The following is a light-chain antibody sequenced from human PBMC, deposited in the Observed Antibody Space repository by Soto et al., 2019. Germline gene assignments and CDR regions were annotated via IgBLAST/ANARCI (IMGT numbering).Light chain of an antibody. CDR2: AAS. Sequence: AIQMTQSPSSLSASVGDRVTITCRASQGIRNDLGWYQQKPGKAPKLLIYAASSLQSEVASRFSGSGSGTDFTLTIRSLQPEDFATYYCLQDYNYPRTFGQGTKLEIK. CDR1: QGIRND. V-gene: IGKV1-6*01. CDR3: LQDYNYPRT. J-gene: IGKJ2*01.